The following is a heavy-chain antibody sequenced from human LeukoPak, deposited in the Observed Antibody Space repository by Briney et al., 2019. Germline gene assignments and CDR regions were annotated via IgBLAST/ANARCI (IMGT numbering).Heavy chain of an antibody. CDR3: ARTHYGSGSHNWFDP. J-gene: IGHJ5*02. CDR1: GGSVSSGSYY. V-gene: IGHV4-61*01. CDR2: IYYSGST. Sequence: KPSETLSLTCTVSGGSVSSGSYYWSWIRQPPGKGLEWIGYIYYSGSTNYNPSLKSRVTISVDTSKNQFSLKLSSVTAADTAVYYCARTHYGSGSHNWFDPWGQGTLVTASS. D-gene: IGHD3-10*01.